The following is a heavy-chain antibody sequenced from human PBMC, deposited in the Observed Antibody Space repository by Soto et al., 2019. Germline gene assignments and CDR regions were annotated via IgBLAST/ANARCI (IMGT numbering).Heavy chain of an antibody. D-gene: IGHD6-13*01. V-gene: IGHV1-8*01. CDR3: ARASSWPYYYYYYMDV. J-gene: IGHJ6*03. CDR2: MNPNSGNT. CDR1: GYTFTSYD. Sequence: GASVKVSCKASGYTFTSYDINWVRQATGQGLEWMGWMNPNSGNTGYAQKFQGRVTMTRNTSISTAYMELSSLRSEDTAVYYCARASSWPYYYYYYMDVWGKGTTVTVSS.